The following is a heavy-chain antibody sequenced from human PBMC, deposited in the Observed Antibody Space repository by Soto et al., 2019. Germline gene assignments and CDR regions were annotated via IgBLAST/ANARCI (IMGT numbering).Heavy chain of an antibody. V-gene: IGHV3-48*02. D-gene: IGHD3-10*01. Sequence: PGGSLRLSCAASGFTFSSYSMNWVRQAPGKGLEWVSYISSSSSTIYYADSVKGRFTISRDNAKNSLYLQMNSLRDEDTALYYCAKESYGSGSYRWLDPWGQGILVTVSS. CDR1: GFTFSSYS. J-gene: IGHJ5*02. CDR2: ISSSSSTI. CDR3: AKESYGSGSYRWLDP.